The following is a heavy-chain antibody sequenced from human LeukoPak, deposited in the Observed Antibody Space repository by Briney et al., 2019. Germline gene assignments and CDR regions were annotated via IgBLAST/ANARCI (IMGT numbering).Heavy chain of an antibody. J-gene: IGHJ4*02. CDR1: GGSIISYY. Sequence: SETLSLTCTVSGGSIISYYWSWIRKPPGKGLGCIGYIYYSGSTNYNPSLKSRVTISVDTTKNQFSLKLSSVTAADTAGYYCARDGLYYDSSGYYYAGFDGLVYWGQGTLVTVSS. CDR2: IYYSGST. CDR3: ARDGLYYDSSGYYYAGFDGLVY. D-gene: IGHD3-22*01. V-gene: IGHV4-59*01.